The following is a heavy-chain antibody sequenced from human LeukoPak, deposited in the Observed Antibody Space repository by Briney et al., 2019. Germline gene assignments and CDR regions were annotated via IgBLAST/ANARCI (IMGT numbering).Heavy chain of an antibody. J-gene: IGHJ4*02. CDR2: MNPNSGNT. Sequence: ASVKVSCKTSGYTFTIYNINWVRQATGQGLEWMGWMNPNSGNTGYAQKFQGRVTITRNTSISTAYMELSSLRSEDTAVYYCARGRIAVAGTYSDYWGQGTLVTVSS. CDR1: GYTFTIYN. D-gene: IGHD6-19*01. V-gene: IGHV1-8*03. CDR3: ARGRIAVAGTYSDY.